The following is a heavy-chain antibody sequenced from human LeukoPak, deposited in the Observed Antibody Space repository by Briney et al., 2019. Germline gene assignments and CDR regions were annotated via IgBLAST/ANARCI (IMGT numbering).Heavy chain of an antibody. CDR1: GLTFSRHW. CDR2: INSNASDT. D-gene: IGHD2-2*01. V-gene: IGHV3-74*01. Sequence: QPGGSLRLSCAASGLTFSRHWMDWVRQAPGEGLVWISRINSNASDTNDADSVKGRFTISRDNAKNTVHLQINTLRDEDTAVYYCARICSSTDCLIPDWGQGTLVTVSS. CDR3: ARICSSTDCLIPD. J-gene: IGHJ4*02.